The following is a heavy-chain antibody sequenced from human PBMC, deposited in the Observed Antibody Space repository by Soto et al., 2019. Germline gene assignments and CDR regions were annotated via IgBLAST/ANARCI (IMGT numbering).Heavy chain of an antibody. CDR3: ASNDVNIVAPSY. D-gene: IGHD5-12*01. Sequence: ASLKVSCKASGGTFSSYTISWLRQAPGQGLEWMGRIIPILGIANYAQKFQGRVTITADKSTSTAYMELSSLRSEDTAVYYCASNDVNIVAPSYWGQGTLVTVSS. CDR1: GGTFSSYT. CDR2: IIPILGIA. J-gene: IGHJ4*02. V-gene: IGHV1-69*02.